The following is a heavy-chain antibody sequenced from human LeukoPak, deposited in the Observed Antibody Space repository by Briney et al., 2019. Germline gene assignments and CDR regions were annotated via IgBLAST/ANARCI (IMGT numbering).Heavy chain of an antibody. CDR3: ASVRWELRWFDP. CDR1: GGSISSYY. V-gene: IGHV4-59*08. Sequence: SETLSLTCTVSGGSISSYYWSWIRQPPGKGLEWIGYIYYSGSTNYNPSLKSRVTISGDTSKNQFSLKLSSVTAADTAVYYCASVRWELRWFDPWGQGTLVTVSS. CDR2: IYYSGST. J-gene: IGHJ5*02. D-gene: IGHD1-26*01.